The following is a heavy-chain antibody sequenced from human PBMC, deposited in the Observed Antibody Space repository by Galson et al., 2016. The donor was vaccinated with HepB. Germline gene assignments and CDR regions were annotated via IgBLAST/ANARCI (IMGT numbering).Heavy chain of an antibody. Sequence: SLRLSCAASGFTFSSYAMNWVRQAPGKGLEWVSTISGSGGSTYYADSVKGRFTISRDNAKNTMYLQMNSLRADDTAIYYCGRDHSVDYVTAYNWFDPWGQGDLVTVSS. V-gene: IGHV3-23*01. CDR1: GFTFSSYA. D-gene: IGHD3-16*01. CDR3: GRDHSVDYVTAYNWFDP. J-gene: IGHJ5*02. CDR2: ISGSGGST.